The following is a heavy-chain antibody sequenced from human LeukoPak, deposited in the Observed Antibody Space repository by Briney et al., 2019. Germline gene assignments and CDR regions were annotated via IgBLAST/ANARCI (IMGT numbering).Heavy chain of an antibody. CDR1: GFTFSSYS. CDR2: ISSSSYI. D-gene: IGHD3-3*01. Sequence: PGGSLRLSCAASGFTFSSYSMNWVRQAPGKGREWVSSISSSSYIYYADSVKGRFTISRDNAKNSLYLQMNSLRAEDTAVYYCASGFLEWLWAFDYWGQGTLVTVSS. J-gene: IGHJ4*02. CDR3: ASGFLEWLWAFDY. V-gene: IGHV3-21*01.